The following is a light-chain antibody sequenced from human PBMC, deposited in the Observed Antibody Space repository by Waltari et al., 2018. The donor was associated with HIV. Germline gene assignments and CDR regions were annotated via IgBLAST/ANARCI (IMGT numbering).Light chain of an antibody. Sequence: SALTQPAYVSGSPGQSFSISCTASSILAGGYNAVPWYQQHPAKAPKLVILEVSNRPSGVSNRFSGSKSGNRASLTISGLQAEDEAYYYCSSYTSSDTVVFGGGTKVTVL. CDR1: SILAGGYNA. V-gene: IGLV2-14*01. CDR3: SSYTSSDTVV. J-gene: IGLJ2*01. CDR2: EVS.